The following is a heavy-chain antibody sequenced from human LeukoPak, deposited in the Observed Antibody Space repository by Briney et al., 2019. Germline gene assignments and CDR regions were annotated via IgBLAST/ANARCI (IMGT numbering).Heavy chain of an antibody. CDR3: AKDGDTVSGTYYFDMDV. Sequence: GGSLRLSRAASGFTFSTYGMHWVRQAPGKGLEWVAFIRYDAINKYYADSVKGRFTISRDNSRNTLYLQMNSLRAEDTALYYCAKDGDTVSGTYYFDMDVWGKGTTVTISS. CDR1: GFTFSTYG. V-gene: IGHV3-30*02. J-gene: IGHJ6*03. D-gene: IGHD1-26*01. CDR2: IRYDAINK.